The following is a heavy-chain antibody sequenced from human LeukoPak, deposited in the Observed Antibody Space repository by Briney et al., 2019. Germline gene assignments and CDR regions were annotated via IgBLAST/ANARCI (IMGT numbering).Heavy chain of an antibody. CDR2: IYYSGTT. J-gene: IGHJ4*02. V-gene: IGHV4-39*01. D-gene: IGHD1-26*01. CDR1: GGSISSGSYY. Sequence: PSETLSLTCTVSGGSISSGSYYWAWIRQPPGKGLEWIGGIYYSGTTYYNPSLKSRVTISADTSKNQISLKLSSVTAADTAVYYCARRTPYSGSYTFDYWGQGTLVTVSS. CDR3: ARRTPYSGSYTFDY.